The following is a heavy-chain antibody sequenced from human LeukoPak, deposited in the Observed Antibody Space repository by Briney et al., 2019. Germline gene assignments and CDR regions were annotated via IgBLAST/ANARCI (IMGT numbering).Heavy chain of an antibody. CDR3: AREGGGSGLWYYDL. Sequence: GGSLRPSCAASGFTFSSYSMHWVRQAPGKGPEFVSVIGGGGVTTFYADSVEDRFTISRDNSKNTLYLEMGSLRAEDMAVYYCAREGGGSGLWYYDLWGRGTLVTVSS. J-gene: IGHJ2*01. D-gene: IGHD1-26*01. V-gene: IGHV3-64*02. CDR2: IGGGGVTT. CDR1: GFTFSSYS.